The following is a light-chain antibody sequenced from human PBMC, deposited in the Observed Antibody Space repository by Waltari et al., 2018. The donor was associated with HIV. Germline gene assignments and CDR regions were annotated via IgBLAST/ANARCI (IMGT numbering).Light chain of an antibody. Sequence: EIVLTQSPGTLSLSPGDRATLSCRASQTVSRSYLAWYRQKPGQTPRLLIYAAYSRATGVPDRVSGGGSGTDFTLTISSLEPEDFAVYYCQHYGDSLTFGQGTKVEIK. J-gene: IGKJ2*01. CDR1: QTVSRSY. CDR2: AAY. CDR3: QHYGDSLT. V-gene: IGKV3-20*01.